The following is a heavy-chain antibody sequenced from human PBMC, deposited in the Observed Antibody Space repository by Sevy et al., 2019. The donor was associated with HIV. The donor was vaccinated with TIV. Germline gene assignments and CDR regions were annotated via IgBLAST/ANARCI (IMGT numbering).Heavy chain of an antibody. Sequence: GGSLRLSCSASGFTFTTYWMTWVRQAPGKGLEWVSSISTSGSNRYYADSVKGRVTISRDNAKKSLYLQMNSLRAEDTAIYFCAKRGGQYDLGMDVWGQGTTVTVSS. D-gene: IGHD1-1*01. CDR3: AKRGGQYDLGMDV. V-gene: IGHV3-48*03. J-gene: IGHJ6*02. CDR2: ISTSGSNR. CDR1: GFTFTTYW.